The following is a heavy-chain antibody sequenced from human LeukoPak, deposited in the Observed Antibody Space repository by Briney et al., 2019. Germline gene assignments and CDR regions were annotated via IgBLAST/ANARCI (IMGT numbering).Heavy chain of an antibody. J-gene: IGHJ4*02. CDR1: GGSISSYY. CDR2: IYTSGTT. V-gene: IGHV4-4*07. D-gene: IGHD4-17*01. Sequence: SETLSLTCTVSGGSISSYYWSWIRQPAGKGLEWIGRIYTSGTTHYNPSLRSRVTMSVDTSKNQFSLKLGSVTAADTAVYYCARLSTVTTSFDYWGQGTLVTVSS. CDR3: ARLSTVTTSFDY.